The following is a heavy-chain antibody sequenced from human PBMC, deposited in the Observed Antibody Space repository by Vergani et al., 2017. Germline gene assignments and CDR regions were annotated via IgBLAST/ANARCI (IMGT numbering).Heavy chain of an antibody. CDR2: IFSNDEK. CDR3: ARSFFNWNPFDY. D-gene: IGHD1-20*01. Sequence: QVTLKESGPVLVKPTETLTLTCTVSGFSLSNARMGVSWIRQPPGKALEWLAHIFSNDEKSYSTSLKSRLTISKDTSKSQVVLTMTNMDPVDTATYDCARSFFNWNPFDYWGQGTLVTVSS. CDR1: GFSLSNARMG. J-gene: IGHJ4*02. V-gene: IGHV2-26*01.